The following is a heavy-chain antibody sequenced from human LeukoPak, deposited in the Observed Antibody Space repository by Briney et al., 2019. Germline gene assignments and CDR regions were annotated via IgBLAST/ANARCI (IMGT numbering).Heavy chain of an antibody. CDR2: IYTSGST. CDR3: ARDHAVVTPSGWFDP. J-gene: IGHJ5*02. CDR1: GGSISSYY. Sequence: SETLSLTCTVSGGSISSYYWSWIRQPAGKGLEWIGRIYTSGSTNYNPSLKSRVTISVDTSKNQFSLKLSSVTAADTAVYYCARDHAVVTPSGWFDPWGQGTLVTVSS. V-gene: IGHV4-4*07. D-gene: IGHD3-22*01.